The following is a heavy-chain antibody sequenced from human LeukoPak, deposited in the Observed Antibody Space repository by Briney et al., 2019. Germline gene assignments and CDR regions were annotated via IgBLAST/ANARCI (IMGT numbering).Heavy chain of an antibody. CDR3: VRDWEGFNFDI. D-gene: IGHD1-26*01. Sequence: SETLSLICTVSGGSVRSYYWSWIRQPPGEGLEWIAYFHNSVGTNYNPSLKSRVTISVDTSKNQFSLKLRSVTAADTAVYYCVRDWEGFNFDIWGQGTMVTVSS. CDR1: GGSVRSYY. V-gene: IGHV4-59*02. CDR2: FHNSVGT. J-gene: IGHJ3*02.